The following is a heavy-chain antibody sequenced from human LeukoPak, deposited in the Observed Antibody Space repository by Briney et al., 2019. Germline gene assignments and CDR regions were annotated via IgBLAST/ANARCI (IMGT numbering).Heavy chain of an antibody. CDR2: INHSGST. D-gene: IGHD2-21*02. CDR3: ARETVTAIDY. Sequence: TSETLSLTCAVYGGSFSGYYWSWIRQPPGKGLEWIGEINHSGSTNYNPSLKSRVTISVDTSKNQFSLKLSSVTAADTAVYYCARETVTAIDYWGQGTLVTVSS. V-gene: IGHV4-34*01. CDR1: GGSFSGYY. J-gene: IGHJ4*02.